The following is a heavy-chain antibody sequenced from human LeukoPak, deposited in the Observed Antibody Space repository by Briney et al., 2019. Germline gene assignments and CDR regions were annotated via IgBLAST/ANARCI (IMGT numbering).Heavy chain of an antibody. CDR2: IIPIFGTA. D-gene: IGHD3-3*01. Sequence: ASVKVSCKASGGTFSSYAISWVRQAPGQGLEWMGGIIPIFGTANYAQKFQGRVTITTDESTSTAYMELSSLRSEDTAVSYCARSLTPYYDFWSGYFDDFRWFDPWGQGTLVTVSS. CDR3: ARSLTPYYDFWSGYFDDFRWFDP. J-gene: IGHJ5*02. CDR1: GGTFSSYA. V-gene: IGHV1-69*05.